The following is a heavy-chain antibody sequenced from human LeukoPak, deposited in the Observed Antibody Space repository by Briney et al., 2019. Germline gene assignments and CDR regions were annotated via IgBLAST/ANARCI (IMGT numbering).Heavy chain of an antibody. CDR1: GGSISSYY. V-gene: IGHV4-59*08. Sequence: PSETLSLTCTVSGGSISSYYWSWIRQPPGKGLEWIGYIYYSGSTNYNPSLKSRVTISVDTSKNQFSLKLSSVTAADTAVYYCARHQSSGWYAQHHFDYWGQGTLVTVSS. CDR3: ARHQSSGWYAQHHFDY. J-gene: IGHJ4*02. D-gene: IGHD6-19*01. CDR2: IYYSGST.